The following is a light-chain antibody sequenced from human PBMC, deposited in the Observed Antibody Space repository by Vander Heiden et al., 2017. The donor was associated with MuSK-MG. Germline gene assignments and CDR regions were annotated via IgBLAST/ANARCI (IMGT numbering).Light chain of an antibody. Sequence: SYELTQPPSVSVSPGQTASITCSGDKLGDKYACWYQQKPGQSPGRGIYQDSKRPSGIPERFSGSNSGKTANLTISGTQAMDEADYYCQAWDSSNGVFGGGTKLTVL. V-gene: IGLV3-1*01. J-gene: IGLJ2*01. CDR3: QAWDSSNGV. CDR1: KLGDKY. CDR2: QDS.